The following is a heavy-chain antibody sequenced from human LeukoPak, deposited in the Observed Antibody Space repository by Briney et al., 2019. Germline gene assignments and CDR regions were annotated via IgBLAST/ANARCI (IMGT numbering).Heavy chain of an antibody. CDR2: INPHTGHT. D-gene: IGHD3/OR15-3a*01. V-gene: IGHV1-18*04. Sequence: GASVTVSFTSSVSTFITYGISWGRQAPGQGREGKGGINPHTGHTNNAQILHDRVTMTADPFTDTAYMELRSLRSDDAAVYYSARVDFDFDSWGQGTLVTVS. CDR3: ARVDFDFDS. J-gene: IGHJ4*02. CDR1: VSTFITYG.